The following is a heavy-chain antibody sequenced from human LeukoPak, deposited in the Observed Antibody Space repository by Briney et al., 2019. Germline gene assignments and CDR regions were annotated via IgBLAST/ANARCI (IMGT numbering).Heavy chain of an antibody. Sequence: SETLSLTCTVSGGSISSGGYYWSWIRQHPGKGLEWNGYIYYSGSTYYNPSLKSRVTISVDTSKNQFSLKLSSVTAADTAVYYCARESSGYSVFDYWGQGTLVTVSS. CDR3: ARESSGYSVFDY. J-gene: IGHJ4*02. CDR1: GGSISSGGYY. CDR2: IYYSGST. D-gene: IGHD3-22*01. V-gene: IGHV4-31*03.